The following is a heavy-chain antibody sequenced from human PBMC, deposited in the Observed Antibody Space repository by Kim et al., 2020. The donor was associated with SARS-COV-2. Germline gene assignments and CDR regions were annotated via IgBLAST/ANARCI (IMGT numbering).Heavy chain of an antibody. CDR1: GYTLTELS. D-gene: IGHD6-13*01. V-gene: IGHV1-24*01. Sequence: ASVKVSCKVSGYTLTELSMHWVRQAPGKGLEWMGGFDPEDGETIYAQKFQGRVTMTEDTSTDTAYMELSSLRSEDTAVYYSATGIAASGYYYYYGMDVWGQGPTVTVSS. CDR2: FDPEDGET. CDR3: ATGIAASGYYYYYGMDV. J-gene: IGHJ6*02.